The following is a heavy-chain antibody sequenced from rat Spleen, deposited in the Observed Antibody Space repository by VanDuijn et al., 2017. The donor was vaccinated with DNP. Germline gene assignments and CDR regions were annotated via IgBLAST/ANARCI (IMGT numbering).Heavy chain of an antibody. CDR1: GFTFNNYW. CDR2: VTTSGGIT. Sequence: EVQLVESGGDPVQPGRSLKLSCVASGFTFNNYWMTWIRQVPGKGLEWVASVTTSGGITYYPDSVKGRFTISRDNAKNTLYLQMSSLRSEDTATYYCGRDRGDAWGQGTSVTVSS. V-gene: IGHV5-31*01. J-gene: IGHJ4*01. CDR3: GRDRGDA.